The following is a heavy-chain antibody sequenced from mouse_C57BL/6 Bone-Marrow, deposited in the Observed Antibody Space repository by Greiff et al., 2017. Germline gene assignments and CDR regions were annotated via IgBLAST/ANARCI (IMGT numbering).Heavy chain of an antibody. CDR2: ISNGGGST. J-gene: IGHJ1*03. V-gene: IGHV5-12*01. Sequence: VKLVESGGGLVQPGGSLKLSCAASGFTFSDYYMYWVRQTPEKRLEWVAYISNGGGSTYYPDTVKGRFTISRDNAKNTLYLQMSRLKSEDTAMYYCARHYGSSYGYFDVWGTGTTVTVSS. D-gene: IGHD1-1*01. CDR3: ARHYGSSYGYFDV. CDR1: GFTFSDYY.